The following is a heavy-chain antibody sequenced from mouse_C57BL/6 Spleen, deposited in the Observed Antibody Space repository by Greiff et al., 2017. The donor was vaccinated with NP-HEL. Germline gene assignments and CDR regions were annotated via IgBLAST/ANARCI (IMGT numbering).Heavy chain of an antibody. V-gene: IGHV5-17*01. CDR2: ISSGSSTI. CDR1: GFTFSDYG. J-gene: IGHJ4*01. CDR3: ARRNGGYAMDY. Sequence: EVQLVESGGGLVKPGGSLKLSCAASGFTFSDYGMHWVRQAPEKGLEWVAYISSGSSTIYYADTVKGRFTISRDNAKNTLFLQMTSLRSEDTAMYYCARRNGGYAMDYWGQGTSVTVSS.